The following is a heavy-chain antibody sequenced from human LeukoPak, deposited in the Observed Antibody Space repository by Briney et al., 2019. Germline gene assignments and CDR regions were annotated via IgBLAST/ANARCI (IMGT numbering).Heavy chain of an antibody. Sequence: SETLSLTCTVSGGSISVSSYYWSWIRQPPGKGLEWIGYIYYSGSTNYNPSLKSRVTISVDTSKNQFSLKLSSVTAADTAVYYCARYYYDSSGYYDYFDYWGQGTLVTVSS. D-gene: IGHD3-22*01. J-gene: IGHJ4*02. CDR2: IYYSGST. CDR3: ARYYYDSSGYYDYFDY. CDR1: GGSISVSSYY. V-gene: IGHV4-61*01.